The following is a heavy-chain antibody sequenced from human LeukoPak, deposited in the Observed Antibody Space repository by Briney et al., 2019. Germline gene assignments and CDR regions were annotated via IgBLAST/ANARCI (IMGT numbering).Heavy chain of an antibody. CDR2: IYTSGST. V-gene: IGHV4-4*07. J-gene: IGHJ5*02. Sequence: SETLSLTCTVSGASIRSYSWSWIRQPAGKGLEWIGHIYTSGSTNYNPSLKSRVTISVDTSKNQFSLKLSSVTAADTAVYYCARVPDLPYYYDSSGYPAWGQGTLVTVSS. D-gene: IGHD3-22*01. CDR1: GASIRSYS. CDR3: ARVPDLPYYYDSSGYPA.